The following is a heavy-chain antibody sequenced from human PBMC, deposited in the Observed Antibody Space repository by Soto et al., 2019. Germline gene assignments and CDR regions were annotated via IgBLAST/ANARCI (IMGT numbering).Heavy chain of an antibody. CDR1: GFTFSSYA. Sequence: QVQLVESGGGVVQPGRSLRLSCAASGFTFSSYAMHWVRQAPGKGLEWVAVISYDGSNKYYADSVKGRFTISRDNSKNTLYLQMNSLRAEDTAVYYCARATRSDSRGAFDIWGQGTMVTVSS. D-gene: IGHD3-10*01. J-gene: IGHJ3*02. CDR3: ARATRSDSRGAFDI. V-gene: IGHV3-30-3*01. CDR2: ISYDGSNK.